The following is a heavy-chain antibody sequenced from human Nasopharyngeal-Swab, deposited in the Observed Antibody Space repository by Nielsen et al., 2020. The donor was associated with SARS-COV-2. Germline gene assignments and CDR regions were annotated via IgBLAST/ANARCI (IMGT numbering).Heavy chain of an antibody. CDR1: GVSITSQY. V-gene: IGHV4-59*11. Sequence: SETLSLTCTVSGVSITSQYWSWIRQPPGKGLEWIGYISHKSGTSYNPSLKSRVTMFMDTSKNQFSLRLRSVTAADTAVYYCAKEGATGWFDPWGQGTLVTVSS. CDR2: ISHKSGT. J-gene: IGHJ5*02. CDR3: AKEGATGWFDP.